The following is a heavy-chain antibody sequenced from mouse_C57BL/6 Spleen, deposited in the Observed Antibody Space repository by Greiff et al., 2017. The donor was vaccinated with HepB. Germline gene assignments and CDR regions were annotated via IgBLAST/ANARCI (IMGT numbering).Heavy chain of an antibody. V-gene: IGHV1-59*01. D-gene: IGHD1-1*01. Sequence: QVQLQQPGAELVRPGTSVKLSCKASGYTFTSYWMHWVKQRPGQGLEWIGVIDPSDSYTNYNQKFKGKATLTVDTSSSTAYMQLSSLTSEDSAVYYCANYYGSSPNYFDYWGQGTTLTVSS. CDR3: ANYYGSSPNYFDY. CDR1: GYTFTSYW. J-gene: IGHJ2*01. CDR2: IDPSDSYT.